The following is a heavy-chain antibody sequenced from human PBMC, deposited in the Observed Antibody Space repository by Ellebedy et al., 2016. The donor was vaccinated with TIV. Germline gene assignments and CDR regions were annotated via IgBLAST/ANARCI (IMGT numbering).Heavy chain of an antibody. V-gene: IGHV3-7*01. Sequence: GESLKISXAASGLTFSSYSLHWVRQAPGKGLESVAKIQPDGSQTFYIDSVQGRFSISRDNTKSSLYLQINSLSVQDTAVYYCTSEEWWRFDYWGQGALVSVSS. CDR1: GLTFSSYS. CDR2: IQPDGSQT. CDR3: TSEEWWRFDY. J-gene: IGHJ4*02. D-gene: IGHD2-15*01.